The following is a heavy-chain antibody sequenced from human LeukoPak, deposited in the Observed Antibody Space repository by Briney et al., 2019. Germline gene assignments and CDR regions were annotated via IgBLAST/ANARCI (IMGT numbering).Heavy chain of an antibody. CDR2: VNGDGSAT. J-gene: IGHJ4*02. CDR1: GFPFSNYW. Sequence: PGGSLRLSCAASGFPFSNYWMHWVRQAPGKGLVWVSRVNGDGSATNYADSVKGRFTISRDNAKNTLYLQMNSLRPEDTAVYYCARNHYGSVDYWGQGTLVTVSS. CDR3: ARNHYGSVDY. V-gene: IGHV3-74*01. D-gene: IGHD3-10*01.